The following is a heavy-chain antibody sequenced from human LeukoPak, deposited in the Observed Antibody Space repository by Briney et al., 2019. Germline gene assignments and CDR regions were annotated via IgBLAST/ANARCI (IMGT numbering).Heavy chain of an antibody. CDR3: AREPRRDYSNYGALDY. CDR2: ISYDGSNK. Sequence: GGSLRLSCAASGFTFSSYAMHWVRQAPGKGLEWVAVISYDGSNKYYADSVKGRFTISRDNSKNTLYLQMNSLRAEDTAVYYCAREPRRDYSNYGALDYWGQGTLVTVSS. CDR1: GFTFSSYA. V-gene: IGHV3-30-3*01. J-gene: IGHJ4*02. D-gene: IGHD4-11*01.